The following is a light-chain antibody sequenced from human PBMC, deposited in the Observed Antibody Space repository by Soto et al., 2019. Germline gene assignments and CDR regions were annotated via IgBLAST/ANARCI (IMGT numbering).Light chain of an antibody. CDR1: QSVSYN. Sequence: TLAVSGGGVATVGRRASQSVSYNLAWYQQKPGQAPRLLINGASNAATGIPDRFSVSGTGAYFIIPRSRQASEASPVYYYQQYGSSGPFGGGTKVDIK. J-gene: IGKJ4*02. CDR3: QQYGSSGP. CDR2: GAS. V-gene: IGKV3-20*01.